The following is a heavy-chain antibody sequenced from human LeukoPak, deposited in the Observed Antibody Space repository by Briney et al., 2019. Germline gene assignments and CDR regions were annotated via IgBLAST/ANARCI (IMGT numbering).Heavy chain of an antibody. CDR1: GFTFSSYE. J-gene: IGHJ4*02. D-gene: IGHD3-10*01. V-gene: IGHV3-30*02. CDR3: AKAAVRGVSSSIRIGGCNY. Sequence: GGSLRLSCAASGFTFSSYEMNWVRQAPGKGLEWVAFIRYDGSNKYYADSVKGRFTISRDNSKNTLYLQMNSLRAEDTAVYYCAKAAVRGVSSSIRIGGCNYWGQGTLVTVSS. CDR2: IRYDGSNK.